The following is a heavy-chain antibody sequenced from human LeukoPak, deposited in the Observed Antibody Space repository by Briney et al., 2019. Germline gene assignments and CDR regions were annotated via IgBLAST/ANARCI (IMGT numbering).Heavy chain of an antibody. V-gene: IGHV1-24*01. CDR3: AGAPRGVIPYFDY. D-gene: IGHD3-10*01. CDR1: GYTLTELS. J-gene: IGHJ4*02. CDR2: FDPEDGET. Sequence: GASVKVSCKVSGYTLTELSMHCVRQAPGKGLEWMGGFDPEDGETIYAQKFQGRVTMTEDTSTGTAYMELSSLRSEDTAVYYCAGAPRGVIPYFDYWGQGTLVTVSS.